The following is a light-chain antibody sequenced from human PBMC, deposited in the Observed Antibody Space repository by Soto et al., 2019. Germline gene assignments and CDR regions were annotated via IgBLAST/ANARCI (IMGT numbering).Light chain of an antibody. CDR2: DAS. J-gene: IGKJ4*01. CDR3: QQHISWPLT. Sequence: EIVMTQSPATLSVSPGERATLSCSAIQSVTNSLAWYQQKPGQAPRLLVYDASNRATGIPTRFSGSGSGTDFTLTISNLEPEDFAVYYCQQHISWPLTFGGGTKVDI. V-gene: IGKV3-11*01. CDR1: QSVTNS.